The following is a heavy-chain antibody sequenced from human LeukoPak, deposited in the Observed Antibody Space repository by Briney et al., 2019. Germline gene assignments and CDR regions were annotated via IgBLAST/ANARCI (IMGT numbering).Heavy chain of an antibody. J-gene: IGHJ6*03. D-gene: IGHD3-22*01. CDR1: GFTFGYTA. V-gene: IGHV3-48*01. CDR2: ISSRSSDV. Sequence: PGGSLRLSCAASGFTFGYTAMNWVRRAPGKGLEWLSYISSRSSDVYYADSVKGRFAVSRDNAKRSLYLQINSLRAEDTAIYYCARDGQPHDTWNYYMDVWGKGTAVTVSS. CDR3: ARDGQPHDTWNYYMDV.